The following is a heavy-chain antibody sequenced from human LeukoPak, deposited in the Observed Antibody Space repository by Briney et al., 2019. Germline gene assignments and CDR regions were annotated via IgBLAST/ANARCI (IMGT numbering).Heavy chain of an antibody. CDR2: IKEGGSEK. Sequence: GGSLRLSCAASGFTFSDYWMSWVRQAPGKGLEWVANIKEGGSEKNYVDSVKGRFTISRDNAKNSLYLQMNSLRADDTAVYYCARKNYPDVFDIWGQGTMVTVSS. J-gene: IGHJ3*02. CDR1: GFTFSDYW. D-gene: IGHD5-24*01. V-gene: IGHV3-7*03. CDR3: ARKNYPDVFDI.